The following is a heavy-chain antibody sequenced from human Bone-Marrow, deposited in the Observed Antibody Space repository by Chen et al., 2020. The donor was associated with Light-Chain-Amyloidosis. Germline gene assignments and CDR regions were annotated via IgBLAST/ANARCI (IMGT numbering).Heavy chain of an antibody. CDR3: ARDVAGYCSSTSCYPGWFDP. V-gene: IGHV4-31*03. D-gene: IGHD2-2*01. Sequence: QVQLQESGPGLVKPSQTLSLTCTVSGGSISSGGYYWGWIRQHPGEGLEWIGYIYYSGSTYYNPSLKSRVTISVDTSKNQFSLKLSSVTAADTAVYYCARDVAGYCSSTSCYPGWFDPWGQGTLVTVSS. CDR1: GGSISSGGYY. CDR2: IYYSGST. J-gene: IGHJ5*02.